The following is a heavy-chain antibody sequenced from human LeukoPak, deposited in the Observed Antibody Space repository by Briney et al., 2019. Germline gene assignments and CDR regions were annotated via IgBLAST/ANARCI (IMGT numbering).Heavy chain of an antibody. V-gene: IGHV3-53*01. CDR3: ARGRPDSGWYSY. CDR2: IYSGGST. J-gene: IGHJ4*02. CDR1: GFTFSSNY. D-gene: IGHD6-19*01. Sequence: GGSLRLSCAASGFTFSSNYMSWVRQAPGKGLEWVSVIYSGGSTYYADSVKGRFTISRDNSKNTLYLQMNSLRAEDTAVYYCARGRPDSGWYSYWGQGTLVTVSS.